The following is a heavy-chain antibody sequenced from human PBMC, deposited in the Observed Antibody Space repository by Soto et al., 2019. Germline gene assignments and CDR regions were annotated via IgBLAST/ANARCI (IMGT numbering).Heavy chain of an antibody. CDR2: IKEYGRET. V-gene: IGHV3-7*01. Sequence: EVQLVESGGGLVQPGGSLRLSCAASGFTFSTSWMTWVRQAPGKGLEWVANIKEYGRETYYLDTVKGRFTVSKDNAKNSLYLQMNSLRAEDTAVYYCARDRGPNTFDYWGQGTLVTVSS. J-gene: IGHJ4*02. CDR1: GFTFSTSW. CDR3: ARDRGPNTFDY.